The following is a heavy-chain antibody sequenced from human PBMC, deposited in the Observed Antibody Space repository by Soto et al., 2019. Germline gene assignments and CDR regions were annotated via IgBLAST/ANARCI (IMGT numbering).Heavy chain of an antibody. D-gene: IGHD6-19*01. V-gene: IGHV3-74*01. Sequence: GGSLRLSCAASGFTFSSYWMHWVRQAPGKGLVWVSRINSDGSSTSYADSVKGRFTISRDNAKNTLYLQMNSLRAEDTAVYYCARAVAVAVNWFDPWGQGTLVTVSS. CDR3: ARAVAVAVNWFDP. CDR1: GFTFSSYW. J-gene: IGHJ5*02. CDR2: INSDGSST.